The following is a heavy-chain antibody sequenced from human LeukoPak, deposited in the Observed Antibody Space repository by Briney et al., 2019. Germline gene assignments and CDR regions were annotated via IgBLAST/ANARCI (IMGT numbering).Heavy chain of an antibody. Sequence: SVKVSCKASGGTFSSYAISWVRQAPGQGLEWMGGVIPIFGTANYAQKFQGRVTITADESTSTAYMELSSLRSEDTAVYYCVRSGYSSSSGYKYNWFDPWGQGTLVTVSS. CDR2: VIPIFGTA. CDR1: GGTFSSYA. D-gene: IGHD6-6*01. V-gene: IGHV1-69*13. J-gene: IGHJ5*02. CDR3: VRSGYSSSSGYKYNWFDP.